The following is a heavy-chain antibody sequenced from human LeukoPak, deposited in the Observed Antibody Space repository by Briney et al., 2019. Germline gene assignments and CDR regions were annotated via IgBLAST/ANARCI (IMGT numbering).Heavy chain of an antibody. J-gene: IGHJ4*02. Sequence: ASVKVSCEASGYTFTGYYMHWVRQAPGQGLEWMGWINPNSGGTNYAQKFQGRVTMTRDTSISTAYMELSRLRSDDTAVYYCARTSDSSGYLLGYWGQGTLVTVSS. V-gene: IGHV1-2*02. CDR2: INPNSGGT. CDR1: GYTFTGYY. D-gene: IGHD3-22*01. CDR3: ARTSDSSGYLLGY.